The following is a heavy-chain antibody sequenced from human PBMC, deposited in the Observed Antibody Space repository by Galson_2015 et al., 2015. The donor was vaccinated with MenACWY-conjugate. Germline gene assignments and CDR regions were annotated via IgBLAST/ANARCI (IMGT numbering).Heavy chain of an antibody. J-gene: IGHJ4*02. D-gene: IGHD2/OR15-2a*01. V-gene: IGHV3-21*01. Sequence: SLRLSCAASGFTFNTYTMNWVRQAPGEGLEWVSSITSGSDYIYYADSVKGRFTVSRDNAENSLYLQMNSLRPEDTAVYYCAREALAGAFGLDYWGQGTLVTVSS. CDR1: GFTFNTYT. CDR3: AREALAGAFGLDY. CDR2: ITSGSDYI.